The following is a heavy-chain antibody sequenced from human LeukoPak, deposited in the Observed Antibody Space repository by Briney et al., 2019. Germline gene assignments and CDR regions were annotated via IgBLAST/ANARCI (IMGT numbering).Heavy chain of an antibody. CDR2: IKQDGSEK. J-gene: IGHJ4*02. CDR1: GFTFSSYW. V-gene: IGHV3-7*01. CDR3: AREGGSYFNSMSDY. D-gene: IGHD1-26*01. Sequence: PGGSLRLSCAASGFTFSSYWMSWVRQAPGKGLEWVANIKQDGSEKYYVDSVKGRFTISRDNAKNSLYLQMNSLRAEDTAVYYCAREGGSYFNSMSDYWGQGTLVTVSS.